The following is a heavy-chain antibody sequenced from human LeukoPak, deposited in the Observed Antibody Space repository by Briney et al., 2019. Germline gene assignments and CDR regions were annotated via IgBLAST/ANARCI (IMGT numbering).Heavy chain of an antibody. CDR1: GFSLSMNGVG. CDR2: IYWNDEK. CDR3: VHSGPNGKLDVYHI. D-gene: IGHD4/OR15-4a*01. Sequence: SGPTLVKPTQTLTLTCTFSGFSLSMNGVGVGWIRQPPGKALEWLALIYWNDEKRYISSLKSGLTITKDTSKKQVVLTTTNMSPVDTATYYCVHSGPNGKLDVYHIWGQGTMVTVSS. J-gene: IGHJ3*02. V-gene: IGHV2-5*01.